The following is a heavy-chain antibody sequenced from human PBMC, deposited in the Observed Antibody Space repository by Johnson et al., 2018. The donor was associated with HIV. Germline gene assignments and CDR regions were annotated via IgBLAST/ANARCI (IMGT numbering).Heavy chain of an antibody. V-gene: IGHV3-30*04. CDR2: ISYDGSNK. D-gene: IGHD3-22*01. CDR1: GFTFSSYA. CDR3: ARGRAEAYYYDSSGRKSGFDI. J-gene: IGHJ3*02. Sequence: QVQLVESGGGVVQPGRSLRLSCAASGFTFSSYAMHWVRQAPGKGLEWVAVISYDGSNKYYADSVKGRFTISRDNSKNTLYLQMNSLRAEDTAVYYCARGRAEAYYYDSSGRKSGFDIWGQGTMVTVSS.